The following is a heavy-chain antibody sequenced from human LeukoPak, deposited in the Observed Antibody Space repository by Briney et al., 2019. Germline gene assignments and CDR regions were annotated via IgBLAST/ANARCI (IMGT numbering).Heavy chain of an antibody. CDR1: GFTFSNYV. CDR3: ARDNDWAFHY. J-gene: IGHJ4*02. D-gene: IGHD3-9*01. V-gene: IGHV3-48*02. Sequence: GSLRLSCAASGFTFSNYVMSWVRQAPGKGLEWVSYINHNGEMIFYPDFVKGRFTISRDNAKNSLYLQMNSLRDEDTAVYCCARDNDWAFHYWGQGTLVTVSS. CDR2: INHNGEMI.